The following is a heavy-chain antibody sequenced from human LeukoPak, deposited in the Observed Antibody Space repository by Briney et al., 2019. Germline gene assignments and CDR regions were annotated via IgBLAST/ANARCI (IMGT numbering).Heavy chain of an antibody. CDR1: GGTFSSYG. J-gene: IGHJ4*02. D-gene: IGHD5-18*01. CDR2: IIPIFGTA. V-gene: IGHV1-69*13. Sequence: SVKVSCKASGGTFSSYGISWVRQAPGQGLEWIGGIIPIFGTANYAQKFQGRVTITADESTSTAYMELSSLRSEDTAVYYCARDSHRIYSYGLFDYWGQGTLVTVSS. CDR3: ARDSHRIYSYGLFDY.